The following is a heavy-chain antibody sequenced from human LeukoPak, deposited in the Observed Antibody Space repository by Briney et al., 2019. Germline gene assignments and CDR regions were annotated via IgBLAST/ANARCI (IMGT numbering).Heavy chain of an antibody. J-gene: IGHJ2*01. CDR2: ISYDGSNK. V-gene: IGHV3-30-3*01. D-gene: IGHD2-8*01. CDR1: GFTFSSYA. CDR3: ARGQYCTNGVCTDYWYFDL. Sequence: GGSLRLSCAASGFTFSSYAMHWVRQAPGKGLEWVAVISYDGSNKYYADSVKGRFTISRDNSKNTLYLQMNSLRAEDTAVYYCARGQYCTNGVCTDYWYFDLWGRGTLVTVSS.